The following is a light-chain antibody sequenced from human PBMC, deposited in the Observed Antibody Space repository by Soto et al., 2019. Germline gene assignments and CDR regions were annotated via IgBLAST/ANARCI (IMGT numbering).Light chain of an antibody. CDR2: DAS. CDR1: QSVSSY. J-gene: IGKJ1*01. V-gene: IGKV3-11*01. Sequence: DIVLTQSPATLSLSPGERATLSCRASQSVSSYLGWYQQRPGQAPRLLIYDASNRATGIPARFSGSGSGTEFTLTISSLQPDDFAIYYCQQYKSYWTSGQGTKVDIK. CDR3: QQYKSYWT.